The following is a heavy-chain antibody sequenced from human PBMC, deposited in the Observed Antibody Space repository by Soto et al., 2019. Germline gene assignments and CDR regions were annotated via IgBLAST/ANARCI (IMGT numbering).Heavy chain of an antibody. J-gene: IGHJ5*02. V-gene: IGHV4-39*01. CDR3: ARQHNSSWYTPDWFDP. Sequence: SETLSLTCTVSGGAISSSSYYWGWIRQPPGKGLEWIGSIYYSGSTYYNPSLKSRVTISVDTSKNQFSLKLSSVTAADTAVYYCARQHNSSWYTPDWFDPWGQGTLVSVSS. D-gene: IGHD6-13*01. CDR2: IYYSGST. CDR1: GGAISSSSYY.